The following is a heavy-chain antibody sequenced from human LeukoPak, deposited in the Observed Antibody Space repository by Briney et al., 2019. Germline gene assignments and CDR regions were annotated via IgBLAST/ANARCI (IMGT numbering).Heavy chain of an antibody. Sequence: SGTLSLTCAVSGGSISSSNWWSWVRQPPGKGLEWIGEIYHSGSTNYNPSLKSRVTISVDKSKNQFSLKLSSVTAADTAVYYCARVNYYDSSGYDYLDYWGQGTLVTVSS. V-gene: IGHV4-4*02. CDR1: GGSISSSNW. J-gene: IGHJ4*02. CDR2: IYHSGST. D-gene: IGHD3-22*01. CDR3: ARVNYYDSSGYDYLDY.